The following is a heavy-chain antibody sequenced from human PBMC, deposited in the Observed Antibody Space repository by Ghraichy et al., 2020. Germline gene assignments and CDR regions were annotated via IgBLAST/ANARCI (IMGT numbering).Heavy chain of an antibody. Sequence: IGYISYSGSTNYNPSLESRVTISADTSKNQFSLILTSVTAADTAVYYCARDGYTYGFDSLGPGTLVTVYS. CDR3: ARDGYTYGFDS. V-gene: IGHV4-59*01. CDR2: ISYSGST. D-gene: IGHD5-18*01. J-gene: IGHJ4*02.